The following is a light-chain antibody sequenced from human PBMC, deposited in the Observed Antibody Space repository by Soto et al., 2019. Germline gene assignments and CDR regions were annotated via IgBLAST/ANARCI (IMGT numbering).Light chain of an antibody. CDR2: EAS. J-gene: IGKJ1*01. CDR1: QSISSS. CDR3: QQYRFYWT. V-gene: IGKV1-5*03. Sequence: DIQMTQSPSTLSASVGDRVTITCRASQSISSSWAWYQQKPGKAPKLLIYEASNLQSGVPSRFSGSGSGTDFTLTISSLQPDDFASYYCQQYRFYWTFGQGTKVEIK.